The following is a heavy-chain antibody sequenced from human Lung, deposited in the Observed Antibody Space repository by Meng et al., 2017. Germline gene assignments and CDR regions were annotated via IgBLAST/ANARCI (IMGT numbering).Heavy chain of an antibody. J-gene: IGHJ4*02. Sequence: VQLQESGPGLVKPSGTLYLTCAAGGGSISSNNWWKWVRQPPGKGMEWIGKIFQSKSTSYNPSLKSRVTISVDKSNIQFSQTLSSGTAADAARDYCARGYYCDSHWGQGTLVTVSS. CDR1: GGSISSNNW. V-gene: IGHV4-4*02. CDR2: IFQSKST. D-gene: IGHD3-22*01. CDR3: ARGYYCDSH.